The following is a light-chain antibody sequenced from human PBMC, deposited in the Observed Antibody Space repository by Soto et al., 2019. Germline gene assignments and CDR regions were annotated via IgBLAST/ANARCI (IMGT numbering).Light chain of an antibody. CDR1: QTISSW. V-gene: IGKV1-5*01. J-gene: IGKJ2*01. CDR2: DVS. CDR3: QQYKDYVYT. Sequence: DIQMTQSPSTLSGSVGYRVTITCRASQTISSWLAWYQQKPGKAPKLLISDVSTLERGVPSRFSGSGSATEFTLTISGLQPDDFATYYCQQYKDYVYTFGQGTKVDIK.